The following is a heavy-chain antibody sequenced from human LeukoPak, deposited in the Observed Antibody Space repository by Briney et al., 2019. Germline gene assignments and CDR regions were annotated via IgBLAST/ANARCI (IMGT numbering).Heavy chain of an antibody. D-gene: IGHD3-22*01. CDR2: ISAYNGNT. V-gene: IGHV1-18*01. J-gene: IGHJ4*02. CDR3: ARGGGYYYDSSGYQIDY. Sequence: ASVKVSCKASGYTSTSYGISWVRQAPGQGLEWMGWISAYNGNTNYAQKLQGRVTMTTDTSTSTAYMELRSLRSDDTAVYYCARGGGYYYDSSGYQIDYWGQGTLVTVSS. CDR1: GYTSTSYG.